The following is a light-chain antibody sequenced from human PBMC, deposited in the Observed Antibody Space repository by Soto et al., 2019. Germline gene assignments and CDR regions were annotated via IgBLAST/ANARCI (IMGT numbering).Light chain of an antibody. Sequence: QSALTQPPSASGSPGQSVTISCTGTSSDVGGYNYVSWYQQHPGKAPKLMIYEVSKRPSGVPVRFSGSKSGNTASLTVSGLQAEDEADYYCSSYAGSNNGRVFGGGTKLTVL. CDR2: EVS. J-gene: IGLJ2*01. CDR3: SSYAGSNNGRV. CDR1: SSDVGGYNY. V-gene: IGLV2-8*01.